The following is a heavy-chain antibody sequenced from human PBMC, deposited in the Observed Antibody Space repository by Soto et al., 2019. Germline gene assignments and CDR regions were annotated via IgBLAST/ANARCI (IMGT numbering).Heavy chain of an antibody. CDR3: ARDSGSSSSNYYYYGMDV. D-gene: IGHD6-6*01. CDR2: ISYDGSNK. V-gene: IGHV3-30-3*01. CDR1: GFTFSSYA. Sequence: GGSLRLSCAASGFTFSSYAMHWVRQSPGKGLEWVAVISYDGSNKYYADSVKGRFTISRDNSKNTLYLQMNSLRAEDTAVYYCARDSGSSSSNYYYYGMDVWGQGTRSPS. J-gene: IGHJ6*02.